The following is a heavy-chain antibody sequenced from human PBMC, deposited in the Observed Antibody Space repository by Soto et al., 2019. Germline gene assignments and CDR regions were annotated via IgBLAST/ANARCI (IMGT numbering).Heavy chain of an antibody. Sequence: GASVKVSCKASGGRFDSYVISWLRQAPGQGLEWMGGIMPIFGTPNYAQKFRGRVTISADESTSTAYLELSSLTSDDTAVYYCARVHSSGIFYFVDPWGQGTLVTVSS. V-gene: IGHV1-69*13. CDR1: GGRFDSYV. D-gene: IGHD3-10*01. J-gene: IGHJ5*02. CDR3: ARVHSSGIFYFVDP. CDR2: IMPIFGTP.